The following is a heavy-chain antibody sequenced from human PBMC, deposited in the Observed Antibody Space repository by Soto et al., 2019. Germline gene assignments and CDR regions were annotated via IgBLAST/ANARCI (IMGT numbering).Heavy chain of an antibody. CDR3: ARLSYSGGCSSTSCYAPYYYYYMDV. V-gene: IGHV4-31*03. J-gene: IGHJ6*03. CDR2: IYYSGST. Sequence: QVQLQESGPGLVKPSQTLSLTCTVSGGSISSGGYYWSWIRQHPGKGLEWIGYIYYSGSTYYNPSLKSRVTISVDTSKNQFSLKLSSVTAADTAVYYCARLSYSGGCSSTSCYAPYYYYYMDVWGKGTTVTVSS. CDR1: GGSISSGGYY. D-gene: IGHD2-2*01.